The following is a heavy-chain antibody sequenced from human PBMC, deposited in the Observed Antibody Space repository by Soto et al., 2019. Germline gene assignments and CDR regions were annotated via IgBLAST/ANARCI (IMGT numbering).Heavy chain of an antibody. D-gene: IGHD4-17*01. V-gene: IGHV3-21*01. CDR3: ARDHGDYNYYYGMDV. CDR1: GFTFSSYS. Sequence: GGSLRLSCAASGFTFSSYSMNWVRQAPGKGLEWVSSISSSSSYIYYADSVKGRFTISRDNAKNSLYLQMNSLRAGDTAVYYCARDHGDYNYYYGMDVWGQGTTVTVSS. J-gene: IGHJ6*02. CDR2: ISSSSSYI.